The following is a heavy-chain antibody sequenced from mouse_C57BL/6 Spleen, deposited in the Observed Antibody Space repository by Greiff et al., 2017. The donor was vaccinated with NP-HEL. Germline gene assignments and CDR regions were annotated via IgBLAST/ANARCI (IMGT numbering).Heavy chain of an antibody. V-gene: IGHV1-80*01. D-gene: IGHD2-4*01. CDR3: ARSNYDYNYYYAMDY. CDR2: IYPGDGDT. Sequence: VQLQQSGAELVKPGASVKISCKASGYAFSSYWMNWVKQRPGKGLEWIGQIYPGDGDTNYNGKFKGKATLTADKSSSTAYMKLSSLTSEDSAVYFCARSNYDYNYYYAMDYWGQGTSVTVSS. CDR1: GYAFSSYW. J-gene: IGHJ4*01.